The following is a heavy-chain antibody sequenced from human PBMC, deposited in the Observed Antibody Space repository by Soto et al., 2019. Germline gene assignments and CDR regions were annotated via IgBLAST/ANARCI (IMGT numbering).Heavy chain of an antibody. CDR3: ARQTPGTYGGYLDS. J-gene: IGHJ4*02. Sequence: QVQLQESGPGLVKPSETLSLTCTVSGGSINNYYWSWIRQPPGKGLEWMAYIHYRGSTKYNPSLQARGTISVDTSKNQLSLKLNSVTAEDTAIYFCARQTPGTYGGYLDSWGQGTLVTVSS. CDR1: GGSINNYY. D-gene: IGHD4-17*01. V-gene: IGHV4-59*01. CDR2: IHYRGST.